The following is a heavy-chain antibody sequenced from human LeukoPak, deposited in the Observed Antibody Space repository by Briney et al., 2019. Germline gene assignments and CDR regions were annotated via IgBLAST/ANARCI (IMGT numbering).Heavy chain of an antibody. V-gene: IGHV1-2*02. CDR3: ARGDGSIDY. Sequence: GASVKVSCKASGYNFSGYYIPWGWQGPGQRPEWMGWINPNSGGTNYAQKFQGRVTMTRDTSISTAYMELSRLRSDDTAVYYCARGDGSIDYWGQGTLVTVSS. CDR1: GYNFSGYY. D-gene: IGHD3-16*01. J-gene: IGHJ4*02. CDR2: INPNSGGT.